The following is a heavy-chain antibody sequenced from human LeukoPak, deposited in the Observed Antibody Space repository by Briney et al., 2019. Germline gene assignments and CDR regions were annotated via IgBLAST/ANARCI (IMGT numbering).Heavy chain of an antibody. CDR1: GYTFTSYG. J-gene: IGHJ4*02. Sequence: GASVKVSCKASGYTFTSYGISWVRQAPGQGLEWMGWISAYNGNTNYAQKLQGRVTMTTDTSTSTAYMELRSLRSDDTAVYYCARHDCSSTSCYGNVDYWGQGTLVTVSS. CDR3: ARHDCSSTSCYGNVDY. CDR2: ISAYNGNT. V-gene: IGHV1-18*01. D-gene: IGHD2-2*01.